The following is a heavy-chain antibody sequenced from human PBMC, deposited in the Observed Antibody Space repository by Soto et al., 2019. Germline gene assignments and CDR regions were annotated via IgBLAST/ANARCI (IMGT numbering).Heavy chain of an antibody. Sequence: QVQLVESGGGVVQPGRSLRLSCAASGFTFSSYGMHWVRQAPGKGLEWVAVISYDGSNKYYADSVKGRFTISRDNSKNTLYLQMNSLRAEDTAVYYCAKYWSTDYGDYWGQGTLATVSS. CDR1: GFTFSSYG. D-gene: IGHD4-17*01. CDR2: ISYDGSNK. J-gene: IGHJ4*02. V-gene: IGHV3-30*18. CDR3: AKYWSTDYGDY.